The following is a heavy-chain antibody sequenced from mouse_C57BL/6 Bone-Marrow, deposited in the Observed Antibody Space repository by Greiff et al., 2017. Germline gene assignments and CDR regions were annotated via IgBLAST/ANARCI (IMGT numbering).Heavy chain of an antibody. J-gene: IGHJ3*01. D-gene: IGHD1-1*01. CDR2: IYPGDGDT. CDR3: ARGDYGSRGGFAY. V-gene: IGHV1-82*01. CDR1: GYAFSSSW. Sequence: QVQLKESGPELVKPGASVKISCKASGYAFSSSWMNWVKQRPGKGLEWIGRIYPGDGDTNYNGKFKGKATLTADKSSSTAYMQLSSLTSEDSAVYFCARGDYGSRGGFAYWGQGTLVTVSA.